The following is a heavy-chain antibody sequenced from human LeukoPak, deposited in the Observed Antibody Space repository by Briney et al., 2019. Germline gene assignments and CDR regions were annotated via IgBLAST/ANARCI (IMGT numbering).Heavy chain of an antibody. Sequence: GESLKISCKGSGYSFTSYWISWVRQMPGKGLEWMGRIDPSDSYTNYSPSFQGHVTISGDKSITTAFLQWSSLKASDTAMYYCARQGDYRNWFDPWGQGTLVTVSS. CDR3: ARQGDYRNWFDP. CDR1: GYSFTSYW. CDR2: IDPSDSYT. V-gene: IGHV5-10-1*01. D-gene: IGHD4-11*01. J-gene: IGHJ5*02.